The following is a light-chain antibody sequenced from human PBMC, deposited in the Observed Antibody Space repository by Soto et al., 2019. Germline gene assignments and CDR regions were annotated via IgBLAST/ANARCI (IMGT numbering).Light chain of an antibody. J-gene: IGKJ4*01. V-gene: IGKV3-11*01. Sequence: QCPTTLTLTPGERATLSCRASQSVSSNLAWYQQKPGQAPRLLIYDTSNRATGIPARFSGSGSGTDFTLTISSLEPEDFAVYYCHQRSNSLTFGGGTKVDIK. CDR1: QSVSSN. CDR3: HQRSNSLT. CDR2: DTS.